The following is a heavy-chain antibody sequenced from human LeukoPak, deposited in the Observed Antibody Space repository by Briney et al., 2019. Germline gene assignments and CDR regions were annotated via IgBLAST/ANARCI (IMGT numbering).Heavy chain of an antibody. J-gene: IGHJ4*02. V-gene: IGHV1-2*06. CDR1: GYTFTDYY. D-gene: IGHD7-27*01. CDR3: ARLTGDLVY. Sequence: ASVKVSCKASGYTFTDYYIHWVRQAPGRGLEWMGRINPNSGGTNYAQKFQGRVTLTRDTSTSTAYMQLSSVGSDDTAVYYCARLTGDLVYWGRGTLVIVSS. CDR2: INPNSGGT.